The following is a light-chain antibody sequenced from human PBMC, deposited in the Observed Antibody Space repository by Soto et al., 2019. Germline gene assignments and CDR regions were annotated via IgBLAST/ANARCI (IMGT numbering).Light chain of an antibody. V-gene: IGLV2-8*01. Sequence: QSVLTQPPSASGSPGQSVTISCTGTSSDVGKYDYVSWFQHHPGKAPKLTIYEVSKRPSGAPDRFSGSKSGSTASLTVSGLQTEDEADYYCSSYRSVGSLVFGTGTKVTVL. CDR1: SSDVGKYDY. J-gene: IGLJ1*01. CDR3: SSYRSVGSLV. CDR2: EVS.